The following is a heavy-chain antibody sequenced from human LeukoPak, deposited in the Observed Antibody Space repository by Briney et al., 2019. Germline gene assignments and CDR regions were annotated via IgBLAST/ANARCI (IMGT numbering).Heavy chain of an antibody. D-gene: IGHD5-18*01. CDR1: GYSFTSYW. CDR2: IYPGDSDT. J-gene: IGHJ5*02. Sequence: GESLKISCKGSGYSFTSYWIGWVRQMPGKGLEWKGIIYPGDSDTRYCPSFQGQVTISADKSISTAYLQWSSLKASDTAMYYCARLGNVDTAMVNWFDPWGQGTLVTVSS. V-gene: IGHV5-51*01. CDR3: ARLGNVDTAMVNWFDP.